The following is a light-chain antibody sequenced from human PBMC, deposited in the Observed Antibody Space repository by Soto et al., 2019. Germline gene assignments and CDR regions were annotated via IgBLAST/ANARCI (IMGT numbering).Light chain of an antibody. J-gene: IGLJ1*01. CDR3: SSYAGNNIFV. Sequence: QSALTQPASVSGSPGQSITISCTGSSSDVGGYNYVSWYQQHPGKAPKLMIYEVSNRPSGISNRFSGSKSGNTASLTLSGLQAEDEADYYCSSYAGNNIFVFGTGTKVTVL. V-gene: IGLV2-14*01. CDR2: EVS. CDR1: SSDVGGYNY.